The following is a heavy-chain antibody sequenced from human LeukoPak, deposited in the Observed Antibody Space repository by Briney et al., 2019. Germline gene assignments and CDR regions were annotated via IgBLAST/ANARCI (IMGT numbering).Heavy chain of an antibody. D-gene: IGHD6-13*01. CDR2: ISGSGGST. J-gene: IGHJ4*02. CDR1: GFTLRRYA. V-gene: IGHV3-23*01. Sequence: GGSLRLPXADCGFTLRRYAMSWVRQAPGKGLEGVSAISGSGGSTYYPDPPKGRFTISRNNSKNTMHLQMNSLRAEYTAVYYCARLWYLTDYCGQGSLVTVSS. CDR3: ARLWYLTDY.